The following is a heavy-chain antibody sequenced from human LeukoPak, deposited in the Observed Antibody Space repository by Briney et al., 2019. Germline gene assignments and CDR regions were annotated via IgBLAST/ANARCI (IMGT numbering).Heavy chain of an antibody. D-gene: IGHD6-13*01. CDR2: ISSSSSYI. V-gene: IGHV3-21*01. Sequence: GGSLRLSCAASGFTFSSYSMNWVRQAPGKGLEWVSSISSSSSYIYYADSVKGRFTISRDNAKNSLYLQMNSLRAEDTAVYYCARAPYSSSWEFDYWGQGTLVTVSS. CDR3: ARAPYSSSWEFDY. CDR1: GFTFSSYS. J-gene: IGHJ4*02.